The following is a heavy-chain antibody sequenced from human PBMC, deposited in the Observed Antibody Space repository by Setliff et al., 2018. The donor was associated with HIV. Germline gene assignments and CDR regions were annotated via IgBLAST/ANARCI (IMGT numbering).Heavy chain of an antibody. D-gene: IGHD3-3*01. CDR3: ARGPGPSFYNFWSGYYTGRAFDI. J-gene: IGHJ3*02. CDR2: IHHSGST. Sequence: SETLSLTCAVPGGSISNDNWWSWVRQPPGKGLEWIGEIHHSGSTTYTPSLTSRVTISVDNSKNQFSLKLSSVTAADTALYFCARGPGPSFYNFWSGYYTGRAFDIWGQGTMVTVSS. CDR1: GGSISNDNW. V-gene: IGHV4-4*02.